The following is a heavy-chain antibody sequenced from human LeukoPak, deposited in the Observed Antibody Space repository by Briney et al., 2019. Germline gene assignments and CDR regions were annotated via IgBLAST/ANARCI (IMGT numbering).Heavy chain of an antibody. CDR1: GFTFSSFA. CDR3: AKDPYDSSGYYFFDY. Sequence: GGSLRLSCTASGFTFSSFAMSWVRLAPGKGLEWVSTVDHSFGTTHYADSVKGRFTISRDNSKNTLYLQMNSLRAEDTAVYYCAKDPYDSSGYYFFDYWGQGTLVTVSS. V-gene: IGHV3-23*01. D-gene: IGHD3-22*01. CDR2: VDHSFGTT. J-gene: IGHJ4*02.